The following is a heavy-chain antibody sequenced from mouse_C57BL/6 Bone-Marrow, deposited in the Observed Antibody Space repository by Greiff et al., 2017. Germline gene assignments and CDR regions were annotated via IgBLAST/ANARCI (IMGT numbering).Heavy chain of an antibody. CDR2: INPNNGGT. V-gene: IGHV1-26*01. CDR1: GYTFTDYY. CDR3: ASDWGP. Sequence: EVQLQQSGPELVKPGASVKISCKASGYTFTDYYMNWVKQSHGQSLEWIGDINPNNGGTSYNQKFKGKATLTVDKSSSTAYMELSSLTSEDSAVFYCASDWGPGGQGTLVTVSA. D-gene: IGHD2-4*01. J-gene: IGHJ3*01.